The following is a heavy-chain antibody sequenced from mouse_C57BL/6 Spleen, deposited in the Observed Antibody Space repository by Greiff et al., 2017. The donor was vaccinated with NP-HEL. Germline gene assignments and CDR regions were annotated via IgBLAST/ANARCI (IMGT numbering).Heavy chain of an antibody. D-gene: IGHD4-1*01. CDR2: ISSGSSTI. J-gene: IGHJ1*03. CDR3: ARTNWGYWYFDV. V-gene: IGHV5-17*01. CDR1: GFTFSDYG. Sequence: EVKLMESGGGLVKPGGSLKLSCAASGFTFSDYGMHWVRQAPEKGLEWVAYISSGSSTIYYADTVKGRFTISRDNAKNTLFLRMTSLRSEDTAMYYCARTNWGYWYFDVWGTGTTVTVSS.